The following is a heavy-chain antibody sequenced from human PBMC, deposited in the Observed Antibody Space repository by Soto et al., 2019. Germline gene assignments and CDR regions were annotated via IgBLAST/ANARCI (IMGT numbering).Heavy chain of an antibody. V-gene: IGHV1-69*12. CDR3: ASTTVTTDDYYYYYGMDV. CDR1: GGTFSSYA. D-gene: IGHD4-17*01. CDR2: IIPIFGTA. Sequence: QVQLVQSGAEVKKPGSSVKVSCKASGGTFSSYAISWVRQAPGQGLEWMGGIIPIFGTANYAQKFQGRVTITADESTSTAYMELSSLRSEDTAVYYCASTTVTTDDYYYYYGMDVWGQGTTVTVSS. J-gene: IGHJ6*02.